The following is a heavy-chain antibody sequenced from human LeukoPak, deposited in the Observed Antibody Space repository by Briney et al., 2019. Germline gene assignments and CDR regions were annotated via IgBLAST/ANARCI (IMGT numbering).Heavy chain of an antibody. V-gene: IGHV4-39*01. D-gene: IGHD3-22*01. J-gene: IGHJ4*02. CDR1: GDSISSNSYY. CDR2: IYYRGST. Sequence: SETLSLTCTVSGDSISSNSYYWGWIRQSPGKGLEWIGSIYYRGSTHYNPNPSLKSRVTIFLDTSKNQFSLRLSSVTAADTALYYCARTYYYDSSGYRDYWGQGTLVTVSS. CDR3: ARTYYYDSSGYRDY.